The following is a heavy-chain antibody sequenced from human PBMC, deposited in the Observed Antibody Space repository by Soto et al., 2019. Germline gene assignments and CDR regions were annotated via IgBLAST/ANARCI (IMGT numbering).Heavy chain of an antibody. V-gene: IGHV3-48*03. CDR2: ITSGGRSI. Sequence: GGSLRLSGTASGFTCSDYERNWVRQAPGKGLEWVSYITSGGRSIYYADSVKGRFIISRDNAENSLYLQMNSLRPEDTAVYYCVRRMASPDQWGQGTLVTVSS. J-gene: IGHJ4*02. CDR3: VRRMASPDQ. D-gene: IGHD2-15*01. CDR1: GFTCSDYE.